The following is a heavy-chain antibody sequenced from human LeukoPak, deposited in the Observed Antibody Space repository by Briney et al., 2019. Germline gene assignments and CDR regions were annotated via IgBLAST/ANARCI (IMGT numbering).Heavy chain of an antibody. CDR1: GFTFSSYS. Sequence: GGSLRLSCAASGFTFSSYSMNWVRQAPGKGLEWVSSISSSSSYIYYADSVKGRFTISRDNAKNSLYLQMNSLRAEDTAVYYCARVRQYYYDSSGYPPVLFDYWGQGTLVTVSS. CDR3: ARVRQYYYDSSGYPPVLFDY. D-gene: IGHD3-22*01. CDR2: ISSSSSYI. V-gene: IGHV3-21*01. J-gene: IGHJ4*02.